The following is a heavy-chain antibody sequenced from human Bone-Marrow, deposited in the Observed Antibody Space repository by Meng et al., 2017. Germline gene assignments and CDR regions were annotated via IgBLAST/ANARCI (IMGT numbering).Heavy chain of an antibody. Sequence: GESLKSSCAASRFTFSSYWMSWVRQAPGKGLEWVANIKQDGSEKHYVDSVKGRFTISRDNAKNSLYLQMNSLRVEDTAVYYCARDRGSGSYNALPGDYWGQGTLVTVSS. V-gene: IGHV3-7*01. J-gene: IGHJ4*02. CDR2: IKQDGSEK. CDR1: RFTFSSYW. CDR3: ARDRGSGSYNALPGDY. D-gene: IGHD1-26*01.